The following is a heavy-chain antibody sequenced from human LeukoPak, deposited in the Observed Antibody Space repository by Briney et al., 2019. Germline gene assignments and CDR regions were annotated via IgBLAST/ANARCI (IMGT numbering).Heavy chain of an antibody. V-gene: IGHV4-61*08. CDR2: IYYSGST. D-gene: IGHD6-13*01. CDR1: GGSISSSGYY. J-gene: IGHJ4*02. Sequence: SETLSLACTVSGGSISSSGYYWSWIRQHPGKGLEWIGYIYYSGSTNYNPSLKSRVTISVDTSKNQFSLKLSSVTAADTAVYYCARVTQQLALYWGQGTLVTVSS. CDR3: ARVTQQLALY.